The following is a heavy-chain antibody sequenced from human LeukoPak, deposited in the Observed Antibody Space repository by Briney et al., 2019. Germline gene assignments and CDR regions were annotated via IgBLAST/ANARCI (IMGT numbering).Heavy chain of an antibody. J-gene: IGHJ3*02. V-gene: IGHV4-59*12. CDR2: IYYSGST. CDR3: ARADPDDAFDI. CDR1: GGSISSYY. Sequence: PSETLSLTCTVSGGSISSYYWSWIRQPPGKGLEWIGYIYYSGSTNYNPSLKSRVTISVDRSKNQFSLKLSSVTAADTAVYYCARADPDDAFDIWGQGTMVTVSS.